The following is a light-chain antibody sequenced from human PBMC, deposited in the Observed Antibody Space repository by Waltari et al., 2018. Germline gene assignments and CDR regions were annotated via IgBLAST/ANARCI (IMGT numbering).Light chain of an antibody. Sequence: DIVMTQSPDSLAVSLGERATINCKSSQSVLYSSNNKNYLAWYQQKPGQPPKLLIYWASTRESGVPDRFSGSGSGTDFTLTISSLQAEDVAVYDCQQYYSTQVTFVGGTKVEIK. V-gene: IGKV4-1*01. CDR1: QSVLYSSNNKNY. CDR2: WAS. CDR3: QQYYSTQVT. J-gene: IGKJ4*01.